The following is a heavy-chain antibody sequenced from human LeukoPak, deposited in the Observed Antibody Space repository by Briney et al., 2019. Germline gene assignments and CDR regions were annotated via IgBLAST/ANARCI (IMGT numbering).Heavy chain of an antibody. D-gene: IGHD2-2*01. CDR1: GGSISSNY. Sequence: PSETLSLTCTVSGGSISSNYWSWIRQPPGKGLEYIGYIYYSGSTNYNPSLKSRVTISVDTSKNQCSLKLSSVTAADTAVYYCARREPAGAYDYWGQGTLVTVSS. V-gene: IGHV4-59*08. CDR3: ARREPAGAYDY. J-gene: IGHJ4*02. CDR2: IYYSGST.